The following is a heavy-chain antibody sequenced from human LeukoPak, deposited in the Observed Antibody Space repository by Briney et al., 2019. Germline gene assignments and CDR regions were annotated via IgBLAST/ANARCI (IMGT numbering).Heavy chain of an antibody. CDR2: ISSRSSYI. J-gene: IGHJ4*02. D-gene: IGHD2-2*01. CDR1: GFTFSSYS. V-gene: IGHV3-21*01. CDR3: ASGRYCRSTSCYDDDY. Sequence: GGSLRLSCAASGFTFSSYSMNWVRQAPGKGLEWVSFISSRSSYIYYADSVRGRFTISRDNAKNSLCLQMNSLRAEDTAVYYCASGRYCRSTSCYDDDYWGQGTLVTVSS.